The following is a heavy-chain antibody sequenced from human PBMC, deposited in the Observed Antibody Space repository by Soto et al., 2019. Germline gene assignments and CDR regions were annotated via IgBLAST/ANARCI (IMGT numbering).Heavy chain of an antibody. D-gene: IGHD1-1*01. CDR1: GFNVRDNS. V-gene: IGHV3-53*01. CDR3: ARAPPRGPAGTLAY. Sequence: PGGSLRLCCAASGFNVRDNSMNWVRQAPGKGLEWVSFIYSDNVGGNTYYADFVKGRFTISRDTSTNTVYLQMNRLTVEDTAFYYCARAPPRGPAGTLAYWGQGTLVTVSS. CDR2: IYSDNVGGNT. J-gene: IGHJ4*02.